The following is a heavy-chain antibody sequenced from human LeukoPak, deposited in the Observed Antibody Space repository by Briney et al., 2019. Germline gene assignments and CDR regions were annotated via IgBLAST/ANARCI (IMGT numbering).Heavy chain of an antibody. CDR3: ATDSGYDLIYYFDY. J-gene: IGHJ4*02. CDR1: GYTFTSYA. CDR2: INAGNGNT. V-gene: IGHV1-3*01. Sequence: GASVKVSCKASGYTFTSYAMHWVRQAPGQRLEWMGWINAGNGNTKYSQKFQGRVTITRDTSTSTAYMELRSLRSDDTAVYYCATDSGYDLIYYFDYWGQGTLVTVSS. D-gene: IGHD5-12*01.